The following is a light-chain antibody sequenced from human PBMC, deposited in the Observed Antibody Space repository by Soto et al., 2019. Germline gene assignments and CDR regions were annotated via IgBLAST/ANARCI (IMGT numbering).Light chain of an antibody. CDR3: QSQGV. V-gene: IGLV1-40*01. J-gene: IGLJ2*01. CDR1: SSNIGAGYD. Sequence: QSALTQPPSVSGAPGQRVTISCTGSSSNIGAGYDVHWYQQLPGTAPKLLIYGNSNRPSGVPDRFSGSKSGTSASLAITGLQAEDEADYYCQSQGVFGGGTKLTVL. CDR2: GNS.